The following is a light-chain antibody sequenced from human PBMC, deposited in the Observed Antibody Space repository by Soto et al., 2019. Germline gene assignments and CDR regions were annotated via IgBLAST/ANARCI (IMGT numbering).Light chain of an antibody. CDR2: STN. CDR1: SGSVSTSYY. CDR3: VLYMCSGISV. Sequence: QTVVTQEPSFSVSPGGTVTLTCGLSSGSVSTSYYPSWYQQTPGQAPRTLIYSTNTRSSGVPDRFSGSILGNKAALTITGAQADDGSDYYCVLYMCSGISVFGGGTKLTVL. V-gene: IGLV8-61*01. J-gene: IGLJ2*01.